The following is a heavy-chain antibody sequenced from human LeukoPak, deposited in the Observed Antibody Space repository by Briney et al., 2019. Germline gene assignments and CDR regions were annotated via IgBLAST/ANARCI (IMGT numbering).Heavy chain of an antibody. CDR1: GGSLSNYY. Sequence: SETLSLTCTVSGGSLSNYYWNWIRQPPGKGLEWIGYIYYSGSTIYNPSLKSRVTISADTSKNQFSLKLTSVTAADTAMYYCVRDRELTYWGQGTLVTVSS. CDR3: VRDRELTY. J-gene: IGHJ4*02. D-gene: IGHD5-24*01. CDR2: IYYSGST. V-gene: IGHV4-59*01.